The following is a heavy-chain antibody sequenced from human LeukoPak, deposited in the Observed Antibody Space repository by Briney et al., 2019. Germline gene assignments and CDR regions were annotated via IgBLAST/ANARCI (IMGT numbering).Heavy chain of an antibody. V-gene: IGHV3-53*01. CDR3: ARVHAMVRGPEGAFDV. J-gene: IGHJ3*01. CDR1: GFTVSSNY. CDR2: IYSDGST. Sequence: GGSLRLSCAASGFTVSSNYMNWVRQAPGMGLEWVSVIYSDGSTYYADSVKGRFTISRDNSKNTLYLQMNSLRAEDTAVYYCARVHAMVRGPEGAFDVWGQGTMVTVSS. D-gene: IGHD3-10*01.